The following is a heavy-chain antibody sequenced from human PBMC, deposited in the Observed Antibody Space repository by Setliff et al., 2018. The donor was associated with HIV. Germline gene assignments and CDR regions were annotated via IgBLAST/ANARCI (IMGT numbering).Heavy chain of an antibody. CDR1: GGSISSTNYY. V-gene: IGHV4-39*07. CDR2: IYYSGTT. D-gene: IGHD6-13*01. J-gene: IGHJ4*02. CDR3: ARGSHGTSWIDY. Sequence: SETLSLTCTVSGGSISSTNYYWGWLRQTPGKGLEWIGSIYYSGTTYYNPSLKSRVTMSVDTSTSRLSLKVHSVTAADTAMYYCARGSHGTSWIDYWGQGTLVTVSS.